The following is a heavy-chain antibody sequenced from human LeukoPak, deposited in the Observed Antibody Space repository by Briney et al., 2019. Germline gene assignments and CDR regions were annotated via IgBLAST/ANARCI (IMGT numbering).Heavy chain of an antibody. D-gene: IGHD2-15*01. CDR2: ISDSGGRT. CDR1: GFTFSSYA. J-gene: IGHJ4*02. V-gene: IGHV3-23*01. Sequence: GGSLRLSCAASGFTFSSYAMGWVRQAPGKGLEWVSTISDSGGRTYYADSVKGRFTISRDNSKNTLYLQMNSLRAEDTAVYYCAKVRVDILVVVAAPFDYWGQGTLVTVSS. CDR3: AKVRVDILVVVAAPFDY.